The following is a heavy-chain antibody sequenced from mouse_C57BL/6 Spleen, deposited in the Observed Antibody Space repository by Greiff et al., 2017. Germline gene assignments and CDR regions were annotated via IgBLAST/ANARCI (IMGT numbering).Heavy chain of an antibody. CDR1: GYSITSGYY. CDR3: ARDRPTDWYFDV. D-gene: IGHD2-10*01. CDR2: ISYDGSN. J-gene: IGHJ1*03. V-gene: IGHV3-6*01. Sequence: DVQLQESGPGLVKPSQSLSLTCSVTGYSITSGYYWNWIRQFPGNKLEWMGYISYDGSNNYNPSLKNRISITRDTSKNQFFLKLNSVTTEDTATYYCARDRPTDWYFDVWGTGTTVTVSS.